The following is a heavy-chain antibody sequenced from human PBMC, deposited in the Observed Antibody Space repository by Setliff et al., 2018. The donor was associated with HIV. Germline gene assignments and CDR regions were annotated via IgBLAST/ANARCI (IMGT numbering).Heavy chain of an antibody. Sequence: SETLSLTCTVSGGSISSGSYYWSWIRQPPGKGLEWIGSIYHSGSTYYNPSLKSRVTISVDTSKNQFSLKLSSVTAADTAVYYCARVATGPESFDIWGQGTMVTVSS. D-gene: IGHD3-9*01. J-gene: IGHJ3*02. CDR1: GGSISSGSYY. CDR2: IYHSGST. CDR3: ARVATGPESFDI. V-gene: IGHV4-39*07.